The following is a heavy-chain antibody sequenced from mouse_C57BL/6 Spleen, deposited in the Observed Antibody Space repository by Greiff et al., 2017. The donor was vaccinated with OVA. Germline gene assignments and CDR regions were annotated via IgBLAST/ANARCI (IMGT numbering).Heavy chain of an antibody. Sequence: EVQLQESGGGLVQPGGSMKLSCVASGFTFSNYWMNWVRQSPEKGLEWVAQIRLKSDNYATHYAESLKGWFTISRDDSKSIVYQKMNNLRAEDTGIYYCTADDYEGFDYWGQGTTLTVSS. V-gene: IGHV6-3*01. D-gene: IGHD2-4*01. CDR2: IRLKSDNYAT. CDR1: GFTFSNYW. CDR3: TADDYEGFDY. J-gene: IGHJ2*01.